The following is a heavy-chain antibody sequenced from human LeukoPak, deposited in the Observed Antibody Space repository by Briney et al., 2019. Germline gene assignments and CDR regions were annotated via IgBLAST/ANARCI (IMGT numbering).Heavy chain of an antibody. CDR1: GGSISSHC. D-gene: IGHD1-26*01. J-gene: IGHJ4*02. Sequence: SETLSLTCTVSGGSISSHCWSWIRQPPGKGLEWSVYIYYSGSTNYNPSLKSRVTISVDTSKNQFSLKLSSVTAADTAVYYCARQTRGATSAFDSWGQGTLVTVSS. CDR3: ARQTRGATSAFDS. CDR2: IYYSGST. V-gene: IGHV4-59*11.